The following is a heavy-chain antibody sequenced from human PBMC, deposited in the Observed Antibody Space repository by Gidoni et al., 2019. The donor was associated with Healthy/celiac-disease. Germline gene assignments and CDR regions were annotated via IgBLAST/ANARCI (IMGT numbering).Heavy chain of an antibody. CDR1: GYSFTSYW. CDR3: ARQGEVVGELSGNWFDP. Sequence: EVQLVQSGAEVQKPGKSLRISCKGSGYSFTSYWISGVRQMPGKGLEWMGRIDPSDSYTNYSPSFQGHVTISADKSISTAYLQWSSLKASDTAMYYYARQGEVVGELSGNWFDPWGQGTLVTVSS. J-gene: IGHJ5*02. CDR2: IDPSDSYT. D-gene: IGHD3-16*02. V-gene: IGHV5-10-1*03.